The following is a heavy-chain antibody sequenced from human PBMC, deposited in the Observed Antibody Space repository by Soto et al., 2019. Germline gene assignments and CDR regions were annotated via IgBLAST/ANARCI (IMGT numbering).Heavy chain of an antibody. CDR1: GGSISSYY. J-gene: IGHJ6*02. V-gene: IGHV4-59*01. CDR2: IYYSGST. Sequence: SSETLSLTCTVSGGSISSYYWSWIRQPPGKGLEWIGYIYYSGSTNYNPSLKSRVTISVDTSKNQFSLKLSSVTAADTAVYYCARVVVPAGPGGMDVWGQGTTVTVSS. CDR3: ARVVVPAGPGGMDV. D-gene: IGHD2-2*01.